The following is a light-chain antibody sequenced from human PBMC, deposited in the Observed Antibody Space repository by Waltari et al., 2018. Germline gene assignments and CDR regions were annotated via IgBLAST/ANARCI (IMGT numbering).Light chain of an antibody. V-gene: IGLV2-23*02. J-gene: IGLJ2*01. CDR3: CSYAGDSTLI. CDR2: DVN. Sequence: QSALTQPASVSGSPGQSITISRPGTSSNVGGYTLVSWYQHHPGKAPQLIIYDVNKRPSGISHRFSGSKSGNTASLTISGLQADDESDYYCCSYAGDSTLIFGGGTKLTVL. CDR1: SSNVGGYTL.